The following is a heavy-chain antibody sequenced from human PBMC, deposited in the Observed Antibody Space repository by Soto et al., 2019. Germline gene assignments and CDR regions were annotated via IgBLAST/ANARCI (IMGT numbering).Heavy chain of an antibody. D-gene: IGHD6-19*01. J-gene: IGHJ4*02. CDR1: GFTFSSYA. Sequence: EVQLLESGGSLKQPGGSLRLSCAASGFTFSSYAMSWVRQAPGKGLEWVSSISAGGDSTYYADSVKGRFTITRDNSKNTLYLQRNSLRAADTAVYYCAKDHGYAGGWHTPYYFDSWGQGTLVTVSS. V-gene: IGHV3-23*01. CDR3: AKDHGYAGGWHTPYYFDS. CDR2: ISAGGDST.